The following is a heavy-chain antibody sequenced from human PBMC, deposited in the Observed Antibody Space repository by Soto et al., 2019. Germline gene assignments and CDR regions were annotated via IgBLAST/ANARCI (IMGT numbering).Heavy chain of an antibody. CDR1: GDSVSGNSAA. Sequence: SQTLSLTCAISGDSVSGNSAAWNWIRQSPSRGLEWLGRTYYRSKWYNDYAVSVKSRITINPDTSKNQFSLQLNSVTPEDTAVYYCARGGYSGYEVYYYYGMDVWGQGTTVTVS. D-gene: IGHD5-12*01. CDR2: TYYRSKWYN. V-gene: IGHV6-1*01. CDR3: ARGGYSGYEVYYYYGMDV. J-gene: IGHJ6*02.